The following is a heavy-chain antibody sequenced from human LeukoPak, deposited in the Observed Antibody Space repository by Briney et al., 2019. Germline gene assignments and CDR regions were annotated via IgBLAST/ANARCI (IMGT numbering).Heavy chain of an antibody. Sequence: GGSLRLSCAVSGFTFSNYSMNWVRQAPGKGLEWVSAISGSGGSTYYADSVKGRFTISRDNSKNTLYLQMNSLRAEDTAVYYCARGPFTSISKYFDYWGQGTLVTVSS. D-gene: IGHD2-2*01. CDR2: ISGSGGST. CDR1: GFTFSNYS. V-gene: IGHV3-23*01. CDR3: ARGPFTSISKYFDY. J-gene: IGHJ4*02.